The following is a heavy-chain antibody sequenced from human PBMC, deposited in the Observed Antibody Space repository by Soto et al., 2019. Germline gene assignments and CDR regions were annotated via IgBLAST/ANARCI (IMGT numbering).Heavy chain of an antibody. J-gene: IGHJ4*02. Sequence: QVQLQQWGAGLLKPSETLSLTCAVYGGSFSGYYWSWIRQPPGKGLEWIGEINHSGSTNYNPSLKSRVTISVDTSKNQFPLKLSSVTAADTAVYYCARGDIVVVPAAIQGPAFDYWGQGTLVTVSS. D-gene: IGHD2-2*02. CDR2: INHSGST. CDR1: GGSFSGYY. V-gene: IGHV4-34*01. CDR3: ARGDIVVVPAAIQGPAFDY.